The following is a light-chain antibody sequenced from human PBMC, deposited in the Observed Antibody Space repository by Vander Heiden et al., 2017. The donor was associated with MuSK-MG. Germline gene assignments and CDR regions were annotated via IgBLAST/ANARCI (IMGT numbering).Light chain of an antibody. CDR2: GVN. J-gene: IGLJ2*01. V-gene: IGLV2-14*01. CDR3: CSYTSSSSV. Sequence: QSDLTQPASVSGSPGKWITIACTGTSSDIGSHNYASWYKQYPGEAPNLMIYGVNNRPSGVSNRFSGSKSGNTASLTISGLQPEDEADYYCCSYTSSSSVFGGGTKLTVL. CDR1: SSDIGSHNY.